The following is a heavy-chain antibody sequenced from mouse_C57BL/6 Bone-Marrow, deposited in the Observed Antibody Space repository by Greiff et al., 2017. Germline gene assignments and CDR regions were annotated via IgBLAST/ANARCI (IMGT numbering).Heavy chain of an antibody. CDR2: ISSGGSYT. D-gene: IGHD1-1*01. V-gene: IGHV5-6*01. Sequence: DVQLQESGGDLVKPGGSLKLSCAASGFTFSSYGMSWVRQTPDKRLEWVATISSGGSYTYYPDSVKGRFTISRDNAKNTLYLQMSSLKSADTAMYYCARAYYYGTWFAYGGQGTLVTVTA. J-gene: IGHJ3*01. CDR1: GFTFSSYG. CDR3: ARAYYYGTWFAY.